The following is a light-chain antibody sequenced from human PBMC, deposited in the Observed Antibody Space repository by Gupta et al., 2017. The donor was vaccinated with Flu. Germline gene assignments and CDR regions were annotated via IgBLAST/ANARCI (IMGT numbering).Light chain of an antibody. V-gene: IGKV1-33*01. CDR1: QDISNY. J-gene: IGKJ4*01. CDR3: QQYDTHPLT. CDR2: DAS. Sequence: DIQMTQSPSSLSASVGDRVTITCQASQDISNYLNWYQQKPGKAPKLLIYDASNLETGVPSRFSGSGSGTDFTFTISSLQPEDVATYYCQQYDTHPLTFGGGTNVEIK.